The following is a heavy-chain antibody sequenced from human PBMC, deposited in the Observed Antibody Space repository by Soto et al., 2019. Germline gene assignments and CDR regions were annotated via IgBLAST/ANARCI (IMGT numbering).Heavy chain of an antibody. CDR3: AKEAVGKFQQ. CDR1: GFTFVDYA. V-gene: IGHV3-9*01. J-gene: IGHJ1*01. Sequence: EVQLVESGGGLVQLSKSLRCYCAAYGFTFVDYAMHWVRQAPGKGLKWVSGISWNSGSIGYADSVKGRFTISRDNAKNSLYLQMNSLRAEDTALYYCAKEAVGKFQQWGNGTLVTVSS. D-gene: IGHD1-26*01. CDR2: ISWNSGSI.